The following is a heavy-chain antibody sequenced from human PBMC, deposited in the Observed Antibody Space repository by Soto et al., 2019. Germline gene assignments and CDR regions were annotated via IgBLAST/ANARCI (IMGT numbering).Heavy chain of an antibody. CDR3: TTVPVTRIVVVPSSG. V-gene: IGHV3-15*07. CDR2: IKSKIDGGTT. CDR1: GFTFSNAW. D-gene: IGHD3-22*01. Sequence: GGSLRLSCAASGFTFSNAWMNWVRQAPGKGLEWVGRIKSKIDGGTTDYAQPVKGSFTFSRVVSKTTLYLKMTGLKTEDSAVYYCTTVPVTRIVVVPSSGWGQGTLVTVPS. J-gene: IGHJ4*02.